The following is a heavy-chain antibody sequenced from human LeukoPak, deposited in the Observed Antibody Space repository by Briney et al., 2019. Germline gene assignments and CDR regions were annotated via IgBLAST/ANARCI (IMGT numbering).Heavy chain of an antibody. CDR1: GGTFSSYA. CDR2: IIPILGIA. D-gene: IGHD1-20*01. Sequence: ASVKVSCKAPGGTFSSYAISWVRQAPGQGLEWMGRIIPILGIANYAQKFQGRVTITADKSTSTAYMELSSLRSEDTAVYYCARVGAEITGTTFDAFDIWGQGTMVTVSS. J-gene: IGHJ3*02. CDR3: ARVGAEITGTTFDAFDI. V-gene: IGHV1-69*04.